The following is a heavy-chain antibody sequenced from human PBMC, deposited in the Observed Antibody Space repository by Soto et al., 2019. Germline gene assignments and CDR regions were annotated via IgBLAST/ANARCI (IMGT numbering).Heavy chain of an antibody. CDR2: IWYDGSTT. V-gene: IGHV3-33*06. J-gene: IGHJ4*02. CDR3: AKNPGYYYDSTGYHFDY. CDR1: GFTFSTYG. Sequence: GGSLRLSCAVSGFTFSTYGMHWVRQAPGKGLEWVAAIWYDGSTTYYADSVKGRFTISRDNSKNTLYLQMNSLRAEDTAVYYCAKNPGYYYDSTGYHFDYWGQGTLVTVSS. D-gene: IGHD3-22*01.